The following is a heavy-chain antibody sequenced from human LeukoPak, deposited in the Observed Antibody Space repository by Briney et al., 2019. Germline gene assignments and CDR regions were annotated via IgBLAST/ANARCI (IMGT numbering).Heavy chain of an antibody. CDR3: ATGYCSGGGCHEYFQH. J-gene: IGHJ1*01. V-gene: IGHV4-59*01. Sequence: SETLSLTCTVSGGSIRNYYWSWIRQPPGKGLEWIGYINYSGSTNYKPSLKSRVTMSVDTSKKQFSLELSSVTAADTAVYYCATGYCSGGGCHEYFQHWGQGTLVTVSS. D-gene: IGHD2-15*01. CDR2: INYSGST. CDR1: GGSIRNYY.